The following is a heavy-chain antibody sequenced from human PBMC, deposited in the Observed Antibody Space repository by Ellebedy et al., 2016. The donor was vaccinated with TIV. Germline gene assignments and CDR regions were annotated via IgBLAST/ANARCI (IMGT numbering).Heavy chain of an antibody. D-gene: IGHD6-13*01. CDR2: IVVGSGNT. CDR3: AASETPPGPLVPRIAAVN. V-gene: IGHV1-58*01. CDR1: RFTFTSSA. Sequence: SVKVSXKASRFTFTSSAVQWVRQARGQRLEWIGWIVVGSGNTNYAQKFQERVTITRDMSTSTAYMELSSLRSEDTAVYYCAASETPPGPLVPRIAAVNWGQGTLVTVSS. J-gene: IGHJ4*02.